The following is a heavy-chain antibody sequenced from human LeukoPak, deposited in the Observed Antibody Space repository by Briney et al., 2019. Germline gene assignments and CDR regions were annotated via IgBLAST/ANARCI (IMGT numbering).Heavy chain of an antibody. CDR3: ARTLGLGYCSSTSCYEGAFDI. CDR2: IYPGECDT. Sequence: GGSLQISCQGSGSSFTSYWIGGGRRLPGKGGEWMGSIYPGECDTRYSPSFQGQVPISADKSISTAYLQWSSLKASDTAMYYCARTLGLGYCSSTSCYEGAFDIWGQGTMVTVSS. D-gene: IGHD2-2*01. V-gene: IGHV5-51*01. J-gene: IGHJ3*02. CDR1: GSSFTSYW.